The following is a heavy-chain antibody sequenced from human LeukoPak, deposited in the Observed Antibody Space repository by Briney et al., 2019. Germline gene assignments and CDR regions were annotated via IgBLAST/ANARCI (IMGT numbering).Heavy chain of an antibody. V-gene: IGHV3-21*01. J-gene: IGHJ4*02. CDR1: GFTFSSYS. CDR3: ARDLYQLLNHLGLDY. Sequence: PGGSLRLSCAASGFTFSSYSMNWVRQAPGKGLEWVSSISSSSSYIYYADSVKGRFTISRDNAKNSLYLQMNSLRAEDTAVYYCARDLYQLLNHLGLDYWGQGTLVTVSS. D-gene: IGHD2-2*01. CDR2: ISSSSSYI.